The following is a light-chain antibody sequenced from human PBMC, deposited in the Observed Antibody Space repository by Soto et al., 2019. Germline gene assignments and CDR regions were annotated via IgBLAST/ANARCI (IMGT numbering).Light chain of an antibody. V-gene: IGKV3-20*01. CDR1: QSVSRSY. Sequence: EIVLTQSPGTLSLSPGERATLSCRASQSVSRSYLAWYQQKPGQAPRLLIYGASSRATGIPDRFSGSGSGTDFTLTISRLEPEDFAVYYCQQYGSSPWTF. CDR3: QQYGSSPWT. J-gene: IGKJ1*01. CDR2: GAS.